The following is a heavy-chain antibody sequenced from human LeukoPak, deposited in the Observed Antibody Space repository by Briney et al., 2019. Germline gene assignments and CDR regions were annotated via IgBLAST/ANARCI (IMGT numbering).Heavy chain of an antibody. Sequence: GGSLRLSCAASGFTFDDYGMSWVRPAPGKGLEWVSGTNWDGDSTNYADPVKGRFTISRDNAKNSLYLQVISPRAEDTGLYYCARGFYYVSGATWRGFNIWGQGTMVTVFS. V-gene: IGHV3-20*04. CDR2: TNWDGDST. D-gene: IGHD3-10*02. CDR1: GFTFDDYG. J-gene: IGHJ3*02. CDR3: ARGFYYVSGATWRGFNI.